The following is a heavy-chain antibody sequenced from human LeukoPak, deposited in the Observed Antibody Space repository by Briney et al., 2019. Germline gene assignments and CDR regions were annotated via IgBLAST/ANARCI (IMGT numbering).Heavy chain of an antibody. D-gene: IGHD1-26*01. Sequence: GGSLRLSCAASGSTFSSYAMHWVRQAPGKGLEWVAVISYDGSNKNYADSVEGRFTISRDNSKNTLYLQMNSLRAEDTAVYYCARGPEWEPYYFDYWGQGTLVTVSS. CDR3: ARGPEWEPYYFDY. V-gene: IGHV3-30-3*01. CDR2: ISYDGSNK. CDR1: GSTFSSYA. J-gene: IGHJ4*02.